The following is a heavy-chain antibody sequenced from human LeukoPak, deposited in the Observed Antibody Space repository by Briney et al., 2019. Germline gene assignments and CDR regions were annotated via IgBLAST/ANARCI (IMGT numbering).Heavy chain of an antibody. CDR3: ARDEGVTYIYGYHY. J-gene: IGHJ4*02. D-gene: IGHD5-18*01. V-gene: IGHV3-30-3*01. CDR1: GFTFSSYA. Sequence: GGSLRLSCAAPGFTFSSYAMHWVRQAPGKGLEWVALISYHGSDIYYADSVKGRFTISRDNSKSTLYLQMNSLRAEDTAVYYCARDEGVTYIYGYHYWGQGTLVTVSS. CDR2: ISYHGSDI.